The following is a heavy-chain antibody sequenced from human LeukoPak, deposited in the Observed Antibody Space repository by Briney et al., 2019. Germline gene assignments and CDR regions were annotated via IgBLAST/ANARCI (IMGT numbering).Heavy chain of an antibody. V-gene: IGHV5-51*01. Sequence: GEALQISCKDSQYTSTSTWIAWVRQMPGKGLEWMGIIHPGDSDTRYSPSFEGHVTISADNSTGTAYLQWSSLKPSDTAMYFCALLHYPQWRVLLLNSWGQGPVVTVSS. CDR3: ALLHYPQWRVLLLNS. CDR1: QYTSTSTW. CDR2: IHPGDSDT. D-gene: IGHD6-19*01. J-gene: IGHJ4*02.